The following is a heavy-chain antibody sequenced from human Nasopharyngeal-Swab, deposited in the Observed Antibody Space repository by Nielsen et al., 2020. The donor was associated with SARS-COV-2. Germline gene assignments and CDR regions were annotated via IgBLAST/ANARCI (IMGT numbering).Heavy chain of an antibody. D-gene: IGHD1-26*01. CDR2: LSSDGGST. CDR3: ARKYSGSYAAFDY. Sequence: GGSLRLSCSASGFVFSSYAMHWVRQAPGRGLEYVSGLSSDGGSTYYADSVKGRFTISRDNSKNTLYLQMNSLRAEDTAVYYCARKYSGSYAAFDYWGQGTLVTVSS. V-gene: IGHV3-64*04. J-gene: IGHJ4*02. CDR1: GFVFSSYA.